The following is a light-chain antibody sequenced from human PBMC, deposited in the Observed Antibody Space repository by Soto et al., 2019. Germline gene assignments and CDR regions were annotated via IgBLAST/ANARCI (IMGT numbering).Light chain of an antibody. Sequence: QSVLTQPASLSGSPGQSITISCTGTGSDVGGYNYVPWYQQHPGKAPKLMIYDVSDRPSGVSNRFSGSKSGNTASLTISGLQAEDEADYYCSSYTSGFYVFGTGTKVTVL. CDR3: SSYTSGFYV. CDR1: GSDVGGYNY. CDR2: DVS. J-gene: IGLJ1*01. V-gene: IGLV2-14*01.